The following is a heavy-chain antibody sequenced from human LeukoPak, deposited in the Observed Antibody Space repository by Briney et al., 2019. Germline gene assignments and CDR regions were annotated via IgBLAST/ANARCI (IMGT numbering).Heavy chain of an antibody. Sequence: ASVKVSCKASGGTFSSYAISWVRQAPGQGLEWMGGIIPIFGTANYAQKFQGRVTITADESTSTAYMELSSLRSEDTAVYYCARVRSRTSCYTCDAFDIWGQGTMVTVSS. V-gene: IGHV1-69*13. CDR2: IIPIFGTA. D-gene: IGHD2-2*02. J-gene: IGHJ3*02. CDR3: ARVRSRTSCYTCDAFDI. CDR1: GGTFSSYA.